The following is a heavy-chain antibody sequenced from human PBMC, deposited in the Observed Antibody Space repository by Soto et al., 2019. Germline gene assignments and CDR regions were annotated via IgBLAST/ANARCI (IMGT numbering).Heavy chain of an antibody. V-gene: IGHV4-30-2*01. J-gene: IGHJ4*02. Sequence: QLQLQESGSGLVKPSQTLSLTCAVSGGSISSGGYSWSWIRQPPGKGLEWIGYIYHSGSTYYNPSLKSRVTISVDRSKNQFSLKLSSVTAADTAVYYCGCVGYYDSSGSIDYWGQGTLVTVSS. CDR1: GGSISSGGYS. CDR2: IYHSGST. D-gene: IGHD3-22*01. CDR3: GCVGYYDSSGSIDY.